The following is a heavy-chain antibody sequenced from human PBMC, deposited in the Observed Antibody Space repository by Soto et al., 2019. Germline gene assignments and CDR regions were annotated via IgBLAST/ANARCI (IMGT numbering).Heavy chain of an antibody. D-gene: IGHD1-26*01. J-gene: IGHJ4*02. CDR2: ISYDGSNK. Sequence: QVQLVESGGGVVQPGRSLRLSCAASGFTFSSYSMHWVRQAPGKGLEWVAVISYDGSNKYYADSVKGRFTISRDNSKNTLYLQMNSLRAEDTAVYYCAKGGSYHDYWGQGTLVTVSS. V-gene: IGHV3-30*18. CDR1: GFTFSSYS. CDR3: AKGGSYHDY.